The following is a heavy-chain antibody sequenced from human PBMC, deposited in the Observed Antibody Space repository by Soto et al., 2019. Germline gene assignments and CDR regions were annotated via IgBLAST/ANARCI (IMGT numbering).Heavy chain of an antibody. D-gene: IGHD3-9*01. V-gene: IGHV4-4*02. CDR1: GGSISSSNW. CDR3: ARDPAYYDILTGYHPYGMDV. Sequence: SETLSLTCAVSGGSISSSNWWSWVRQPPGKGLEWIGEIYHSGSTNYNPSLKSRVTISVDKSKNQFSLKLSSVTAADTAVYYCARDPAYYDILTGYHPYGMDVWGQGTTVS. CDR2: IYHSGST. J-gene: IGHJ6*02.